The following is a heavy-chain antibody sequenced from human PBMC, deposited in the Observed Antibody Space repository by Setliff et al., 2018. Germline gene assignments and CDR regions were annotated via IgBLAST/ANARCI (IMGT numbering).Heavy chain of an antibody. CDR3: ARQAHDLKGGTTLFYWFDP. J-gene: IGHJ5*02. CDR1: GYSISSGYC. Sequence: SETLSLTCTVSGYSISSGYCWGWIRQPPGKGLEWIGSICHSGSTHYNPSLKSRVTISVDTSKNEFSLKVSSVTAADTAVYYCARQAHDLKGGTTLFYWFDPWGQGTLVTVS. D-gene: IGHD1-26*01. CDR2: ICHSGST. V-gene: IGHV4-38-2*02.